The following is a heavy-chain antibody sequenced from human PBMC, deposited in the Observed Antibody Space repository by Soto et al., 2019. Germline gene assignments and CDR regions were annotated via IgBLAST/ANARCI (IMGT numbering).Heavy chain of an antibody. V-gene: IGHV4-34*01. CDR2: INHSGST. CDR3: ARERTVLLWFGESSWFDP. Sequence: PSETLSLTCAVYGGSFSGYYWSWIRQPPGKGLEWIGEINHSGSTNYNPSLKSRVTISVDTSKNQFSLKLSSVTAADTAVYYCARERTVLLWFGESSWFDPWGQGTLVTVS. D-gene: IGHD3-10*01. CDR1: GGSFSGYY. J-gene: IGHJ5*02.